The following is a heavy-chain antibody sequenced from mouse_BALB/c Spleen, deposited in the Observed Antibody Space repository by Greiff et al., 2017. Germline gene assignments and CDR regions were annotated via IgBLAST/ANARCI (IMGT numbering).Heavy chain of an antibody. CDR1: GFTFSSYT. CDR2: ISSGGSYT. V-gene: IGHV5-6-4*01. J-gene: IGHJ2*01. Sequence: EVMLVESGGGLVKPGGSLKLSCAASGFTFSSYTMSWVRQTPEKRLEWVATISSGGSYTYYPDSVKGRFTISRDNAKNTLYLQMSSLKSEDTAMYYCTREFTTAKGFDYWGQGTTLTVSS. D-gene: IGHD1-2*01. CDR3: TREFTTAKGFDY.